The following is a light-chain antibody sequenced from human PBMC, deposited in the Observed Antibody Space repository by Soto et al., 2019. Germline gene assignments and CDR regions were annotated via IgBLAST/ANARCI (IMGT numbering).Light chain of an antibody. Sequence: DVQMTQAPSSLSASVGDRVTITCRASQGISNYLAWYQQKPGKVPKLLIYAASILQSGVPSRFSGSGSGTXXXXTIXSLQPEXXATYYCQKYNSAPRTFGGGTKVEIK. CDR3: QKYNSAPRT. CDR1: QGISNY. J-gene: IGKJ4*01. V-gene: IGKV1-27*01. CDR2: AAS.